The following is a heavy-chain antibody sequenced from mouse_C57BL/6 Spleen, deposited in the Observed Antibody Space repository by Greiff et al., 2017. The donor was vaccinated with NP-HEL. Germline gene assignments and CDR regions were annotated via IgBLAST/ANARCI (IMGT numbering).Heavy chain of an antibody. CDR3: ARHRYDYDGVGYYAMDY. CDR2: ISGGGGNT. D-gene: IGHD2-4*01. J-gene: IGHJ4*01. V-gene: IGHV5-9*01. CDR1: GFTFSSYT. Sequence: EVKLVESGGGLVKPGGSLKLSCAASGFTFSSYTMSWVRQTPEKRLEWVATISGGGGNTYYPDSVKGRFTISRDNAKNTLYLQMSSLRSEDTALYYCARHRYDYDGVGYYAMDYWGQGTSVTVSS.